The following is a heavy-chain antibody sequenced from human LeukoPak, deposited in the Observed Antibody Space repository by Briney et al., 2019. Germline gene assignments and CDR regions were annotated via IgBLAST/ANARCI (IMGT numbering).Heavy chain of an antibody. CDR1: GFTFSSYE. Sequence: GGSLRLSCAASGFTFSSYEMNWVRQAPGKGLEWVSYISSSGSTIYYADSVRGRFTISRDNAKNSLYLQMNSLRAEDTAVYYCARSSSRYCSGGSCYSGVLGYFDYWGQGTLVIVSS. D-gene: IGHD2-15*01. CDR3: ARSSSRYCSGGSCYSGVLGYFDY. J-gene: IGHJ4*02. CDR2: ISSSGSTI. V-gene: IGHV3-48*03.